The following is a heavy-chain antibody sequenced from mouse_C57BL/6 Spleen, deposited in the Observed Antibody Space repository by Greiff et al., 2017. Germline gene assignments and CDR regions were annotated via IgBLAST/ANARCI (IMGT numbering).Heavy chain of an antibody. Sequence: VQLMESGPELVKPGASVKISCKASGYSFTDYNMNWVQQSNGKSLEWIGVINSNYGTTSYNPQFKGKATLTVDESSSTAYMRRKSLTSEDSAVYYCARSIYCDYDPFAYWGQGTLVTVSA. J-gene: IGHJ3*01. CDR3: ARSIYCDYDPFAY. D-gene: IGHD2-4*01. V-gene: IGHV1-39*01. CDR2: INSNYGTT. CDR1: GYSFTDYN.